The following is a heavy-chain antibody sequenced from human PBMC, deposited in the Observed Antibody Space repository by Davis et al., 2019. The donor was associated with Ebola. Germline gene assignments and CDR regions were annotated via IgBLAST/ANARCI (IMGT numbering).Heavy chain of an antibody. D-gene: IGHD3-16*01. CDR3: AKDVATRGGSDY. Sequence: SVKVSCKASGGTFSSSGGNSHSINWVRQAPGQGLEWMGRIIPILGVTNYAQKFQDRVTLTADMSTMTAYMELSSLRSEDTAVYYCAKDVATRGGSDYWGRGTRVTVSS. CDR2: IIPILGVT. V-gene: IGHV1-69*04. J-gene: IGHJ4*02. CDR1: GGTFSSSGGNSHS.